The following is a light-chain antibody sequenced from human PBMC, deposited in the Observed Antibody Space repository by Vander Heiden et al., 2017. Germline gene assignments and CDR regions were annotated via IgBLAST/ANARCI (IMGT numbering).Light chain of an antibody. CDR1: QSISSY. J-gene: IGKJ2*01. V-gene: IGKV1-39*01. Sequence: IQMTHSSSSLSAAVGDRVTITCRASQSISSYLNWYQQKPGKAPKLLIYAASSLQSGVPSRFSGSGSGTDFTLTISSLQPEDFATYYCQQSYSTPYTFGQGTKLEIK. CDR2: AAS. CDR3: QQSYSTPYT.